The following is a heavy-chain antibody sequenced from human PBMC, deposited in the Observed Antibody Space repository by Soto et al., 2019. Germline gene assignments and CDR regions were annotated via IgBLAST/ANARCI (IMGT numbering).Heavy chain of an antibody. CDR3: ARDMPYGAGSLAGCDY. J-gene: IGHJ4*02. CDR2: VYHSGTT. Sequence: SETLSLTCSVSGVSITGSYWSWIRQPLGKTLEWIGYVYHSGTTTYNPSLKSRVSISVDTSKNQFSLRLSSVIAADTAVYYCARDMPYGAGSLAGCDYWGQGILVTVSS. V-gene: IGHV4-59*01. D-gene: IGHD1-26*01. CDR1: GVSITGSY.